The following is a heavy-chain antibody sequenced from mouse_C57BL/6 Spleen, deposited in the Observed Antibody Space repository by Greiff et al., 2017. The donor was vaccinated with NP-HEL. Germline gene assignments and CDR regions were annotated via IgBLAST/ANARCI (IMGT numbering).Heavy chain of an antibody. J-gene: IGHJ3*01. CDR3: TKGGYYYGSSPFAY. D-gene: IGHD1-1*01. V-gene: IGHV1-5*01. Sequence: VQLQQSGTVLARPGASVKMSCKTSGYTFTSYWMHWVKQRPGQGLEWIGAIYPGNSDTSYNQKFKGKAKLTAVTSASTAYMELSSLTNEDSAVYYCTKGGYYYGSSPFAYWGQGTLVTVSA. CDR1: GYTFTSYW. CDR2: IYPGNSDT.